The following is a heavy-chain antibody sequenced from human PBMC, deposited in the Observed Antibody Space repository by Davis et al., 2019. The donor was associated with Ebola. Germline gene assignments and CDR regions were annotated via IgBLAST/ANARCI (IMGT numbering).Heavy chain of an antibody. D-gene: IGHD1-26*01. Sequence: AASVKVSCKASGYTFSNYGMSWVRQAPGQGLEWMGWISAYNGNANYGQKVQGRVTMTTDTSTGTAYLDLRSLRSDDTAVYFCARTSIVGTTTTASDIWGQGTLVTVSS. CDR2: ISAYNGNA. J-gene: IGHJ3*02. CDR3: ARTSIVGTTTTASDI. CDR1: GYTFSNYG. V-gene: IGHV1-18*04.